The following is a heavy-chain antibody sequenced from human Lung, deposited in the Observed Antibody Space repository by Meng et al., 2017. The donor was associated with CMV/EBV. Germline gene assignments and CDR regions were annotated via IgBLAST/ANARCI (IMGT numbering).Heavy chain of an antibody. V-gene: IGHV3-48*03. CDR3: ARNGQYYDFWSGYYKISHYYYYYGMDV. D-gene: IGHD3-3*01. J-gene: IGHJ6*01. Sequence: SCAASGFTFSSYEMNWVRQAPGKGLEWVSYISSSGSTIYYADSVKGRFTISRDNAKNSLYLQMNSLRAEDTAVYYCARNGQYYDFWSGYYKISHYYYYYGMDVWXQGNXVNGAS. CDR1: GFTFSSYE. CDR2: ISSSGSTI.